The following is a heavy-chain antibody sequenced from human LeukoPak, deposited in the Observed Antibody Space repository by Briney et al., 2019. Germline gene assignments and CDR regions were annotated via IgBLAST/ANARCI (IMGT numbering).Heavy chain of an antibody. CDR1: GYTFTSYD. D-gene: IGHD2-2*01. CDR2: INPNSGNT. J-gene: IGHJ2*01. CDR3: AAVGYCSSTSCYDWYFDL. V-gene: IGHV1-8*03. Sequence: GASVKVSCKASGYTFTSYDINWVRQATGQGLEWMGWINPNSGNTGYAQKFQGRVTITRNTSISTAYMELSSLRSEDTAVYYCAAVGYCSSTSCYDWYFDLWGRGTLVTVSS.